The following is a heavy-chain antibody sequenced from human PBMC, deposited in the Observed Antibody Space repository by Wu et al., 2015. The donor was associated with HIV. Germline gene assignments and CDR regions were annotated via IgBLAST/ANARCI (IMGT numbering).Heavy chain of an antibody. CDR2: INPSGGST. Sequence: QVQLVQSGAEVKKPGSSVKVSCKASGGTFSNFVITWVRQAPGQGLEWMGIINPSGGSTNYAQKFQGRVTMTRDTSTSTVYMELSSLRSEDTAVYYCARVDYGDYLPRYWGQGTLVTVSS. CDR1: GGTFSNFV. CDR3: ARVDYGDYLPRY. D-gene: IGHD4-17*01. J-gene: IGHJ4*02. V-gene: IGHV1-46*01.